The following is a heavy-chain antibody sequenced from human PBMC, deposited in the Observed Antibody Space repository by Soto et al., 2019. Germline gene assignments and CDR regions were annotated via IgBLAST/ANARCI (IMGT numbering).Heavy chain of an antibody. V-gene: IGHV4-30-2*01. CDR3: ARVNCSGGSCYLSAFDI. D-gene: IGHD2-15*01. Sequence: QLQLQESGSGLVKPSQTLSLTCAVSGGSISSGGYSWSWIRQPPGKGLEWIGYIYHSGSTYYNPSRKRRVTIAVDRSKNQFSLKLSSVTAADTAVYYCARVNCSGGSCYLSAFDIWGQGTMVTVSS. CDR2: IYHSGST. CDR1: GGSISSGGYS. J-gene: IGHJ3*02.